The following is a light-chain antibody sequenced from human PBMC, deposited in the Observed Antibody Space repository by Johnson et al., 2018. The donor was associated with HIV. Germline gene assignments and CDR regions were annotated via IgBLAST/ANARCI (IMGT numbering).Light chain of an antibody. Sequence: QSVLTQPPSVSAAPGQKVTISCSGSSSNIGDNSVSWYQHLPGTAPKLLIYDDNKRPSGIPGRFSGSKSGPSATLGITGLQTGDEADYYCGTWDSSLTSYVFGAGTKVTVL. V-gene: IGLV1-51*01. CDR1: SSNIGDNS. CDR3: GTWDSSLTSYV. CDR2: DDN. J-gene: IGLJ1*01.